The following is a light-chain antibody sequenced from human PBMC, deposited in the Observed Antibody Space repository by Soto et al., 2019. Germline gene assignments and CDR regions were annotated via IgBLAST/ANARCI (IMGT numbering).Light chain of an antibody. CDR3: QQYDNLPPFT. CDR2: DAS. CDR1: QDISNY. J-gene: IGKJ3*01. Sequence: DIQMTQSPSSLSASVGDRVTITCQASQDISNYLNWYQQKPGKAPKLLTYDASNLETGVPSRFSGSGSGTDFTFTISSLQPEDIATYYCQQYDNLPPFTFGPGTKLDIK. V-gene: IGKV1-33*01.